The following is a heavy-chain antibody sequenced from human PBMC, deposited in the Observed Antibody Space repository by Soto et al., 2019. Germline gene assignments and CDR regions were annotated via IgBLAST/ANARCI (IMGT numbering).Heavy chain of an antibody. D-gene: IGHD1-1*01. J-gene: IGHJ3*02. CDR3: ATTTAQNDAFDI. V-gene: IGHV1-24*01. Sequence: ASVKVSCKVSGYTLTELSMHWVRQAPGKGLEWMGGFDPEDGETIYAQKFQGRVTMTEDTSTDTAYMELSSLRSEDTAVYYCATTTAQNDAFDIWGQGTMVTVSS. CDR2: FDPEDGET. CDR1: GYTLTELS.